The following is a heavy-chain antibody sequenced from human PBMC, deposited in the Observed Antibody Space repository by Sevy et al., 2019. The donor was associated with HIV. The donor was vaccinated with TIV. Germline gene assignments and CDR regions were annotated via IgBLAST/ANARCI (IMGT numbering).Heavy chain of an antibody. CDR1: GFTFSNYW. D-gene: IGHD3-3*01. Sequence: GGSLRLSCAASGFTFSNYWMHWVRQAPGKGLVWVSRINPGGTRTDYADSVKGRFTISRDNAKNSLYLQMNSLRAEDAAVYYCSRAIGVEGRGVGDWGQGTLVTVSS. CDR2: INPGGTRT. V-gene: IGHV3-74*01. J-gene: IGHJ4*02. CDR3: SRAIGVEGRGVGD.